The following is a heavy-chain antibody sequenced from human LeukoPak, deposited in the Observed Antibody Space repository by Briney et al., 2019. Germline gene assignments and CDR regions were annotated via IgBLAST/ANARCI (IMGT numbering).Heavy chain of an antibody. Sequence: PGGSLRLSCAASGFTFSNAWMSWVRQAPGKGLEWVGRIKSKTDGGTTDYAAPVKGRFTISRDDSKNTLYLQMNSLKTEDTAVYYCTTGPLAFPYSSSDSWGQGTLVTVSS. CDR1: GFTFSNAW. CDR2: IKSKTDGGTT. D-gene: IGHD6-13*01. J-gene: IGHJ4*02. CDR3: TTGPLAFPYSSSDS. V-gene: IGHV3-15*01.